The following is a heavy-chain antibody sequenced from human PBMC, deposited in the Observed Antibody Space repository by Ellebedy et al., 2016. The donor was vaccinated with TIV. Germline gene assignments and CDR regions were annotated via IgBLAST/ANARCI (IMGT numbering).Heavy chain of an antibody. V-gene: IGHV3-30-3*01. CDR2: ISNDGTNE. J-gene: IGHJ4*02. CDR3: ARDGSCGGGKCYSGLPDF. Sequence: GGSLRLXXATSGFTFSQFAVHWVRQALGKGLEWVAVISNDGTNEHYADSVKGRFTVSRDNSRKTVSLHMTSLRDDDTAVYYCARDGSCGGGKCYSGLPDFWGQGTLVTVSS. D-gene: IGHD2-15*01. CDR1: GFTFSQFA.